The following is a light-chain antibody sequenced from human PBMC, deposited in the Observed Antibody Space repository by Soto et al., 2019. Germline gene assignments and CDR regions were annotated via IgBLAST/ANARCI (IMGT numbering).Light chain of an antibody. V-gene: IGKV1-5*03. J-gene: IGKJ2*02. CDR2: KAS. CDR1: QSINDW. Sequence: DIQMTQSPSTLSASVGDRVTVTCRASQSINDWLAWYQQKPGKAPKLLIYKASSLESGVPSRFSGSGSGTEFTLTISSLQPDDFATYYCQQYHSYSCTFGQGTKLEIK. CDR3: QQYHSYSCT.